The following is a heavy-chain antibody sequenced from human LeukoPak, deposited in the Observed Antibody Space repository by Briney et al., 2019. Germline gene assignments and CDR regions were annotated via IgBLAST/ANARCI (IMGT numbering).Heavy chain of an antibody. CDR3: AREDNYHYFDY. CDR1: GGSFSGYY. Sequence: SETLSLTCAVYGGSFSGYYWSWIRQPPGKGLEWIGEINHSGSTYYNPSLKSRVTISVDTSKNQFSLKLSSVTAADTAVYYCAREDNYHYFDYWGQGTLVTVSS. V-gene: IGHV4-34*01. CDR2: INHSGST. J-gene: IGHJ4*02. D-gene: IGHD1-1*01.